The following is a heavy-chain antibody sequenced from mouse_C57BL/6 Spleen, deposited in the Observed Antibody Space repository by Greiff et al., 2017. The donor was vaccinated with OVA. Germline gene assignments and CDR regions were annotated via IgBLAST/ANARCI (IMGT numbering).Heavy chain of an antibody. Sequence: VQLQQSGPELVKPGASVKISCKASGYSFTGYNMNWVKQSNGKSLEWIGVINPNYGTTSYNQKFKGKATLTVDQSSSTAYMQLNSLTSEDSAVYYCCAETAQVDYFDYWGQGTTLTVSS. CDR2: INPNYGTT. CDR1: GYSFTGYN. J-gene: IGHJ2*01. D-gene: IGHD3-2*02. V-gene: IGHV1-39*01. CDR3: CAETAQVDYFDY.